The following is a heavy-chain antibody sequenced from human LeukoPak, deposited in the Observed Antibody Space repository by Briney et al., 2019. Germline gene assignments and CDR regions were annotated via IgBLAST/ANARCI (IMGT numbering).Heavy chain of an antibody. D-gene: IGHD2-2*01. J-gene: IGHJ4*02. CDR3: ARVASGYCSSTNCQKYYFDY. CDR2: INHSGST. Sequence: SETLSLTCAVYGGSFSSYYWSWIRQLPGKGLEWIGEINHSGSTNYNPSLKSRVTISVDTSNYRFSLKLSSVTAADTAMFYCARVASGYCSSTNCQKYYFDYWGQGTLVTVSS. V-gene: IGHV4-34*01. CDR1: GGSFSSYY.